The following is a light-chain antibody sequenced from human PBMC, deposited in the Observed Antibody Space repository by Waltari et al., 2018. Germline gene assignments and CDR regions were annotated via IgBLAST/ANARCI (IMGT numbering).Light chain of an antibody. V-gene: IGLV1-44*01. J-gene: IGLJ1*01. CDR1: SSNVGSST. CDR2: SLN. CDR3: AAWDDSLNGFYV. Sequence: QSVLTQPPSASGTPGQTVTISCSGSSSNVGSSTVSWYQQLPGTAPKLLIFSLNQRPSGVPDRCSGSKSGTSASLAISGLQSEDEADYFCAAWDDSLNGFYVFGTGTRVTVL.